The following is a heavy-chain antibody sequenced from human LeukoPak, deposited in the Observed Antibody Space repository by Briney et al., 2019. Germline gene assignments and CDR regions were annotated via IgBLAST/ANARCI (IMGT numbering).Heavy chain of an antibody. V-gene: IGHV4-39*01. D-gene: IGHD4-17*01. J-gene: IGHJ4*02. CDR1: GDSISSSSYY. CDR2: IYYSGST. Sequence: SETLSLTCTVSGDSISSSSYYWGWIRQPPGKGRVWIGSIYYSGSTYYNSALKTRVTISVDTSKDQFSLELSAVTAADTAVYYGARQTTVTNLFDYWGQGTLVTVSS. CDR3: ARQTTVTNLFDY.